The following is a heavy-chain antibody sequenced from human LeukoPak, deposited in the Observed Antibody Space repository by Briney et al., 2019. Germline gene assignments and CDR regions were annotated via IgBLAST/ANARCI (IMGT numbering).Heavy chain of an antibody. D-gene: IGHD6-6*01. V-gene: IGHV4-59*01. CDR1: GGSISSYY. J-gene: IGHJ4*02. CDR2: IYYSGST. CDR3: ARSTSAIEAPFDY. Sequence: PSETLSLPCTVSGGSISSYYWSWIRLPPGKGLGWIGYIYYSGSTNYNPSLKSRVTISVDTSKNQFSLKLSSVTAADTAVYYCARSTSAIEAPFDYWGQGTLVTVSS.